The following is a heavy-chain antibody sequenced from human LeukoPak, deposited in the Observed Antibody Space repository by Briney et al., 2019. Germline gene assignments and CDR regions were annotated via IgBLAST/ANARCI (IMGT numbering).Heavy chain of an antibody. Sequence: GGSLRLSCAAPGFTFSSYWMHWVRQAPGKGLVWVSRINSGGSSTSYADSVKGRFTISRDNAKNTLYLQMNSLRAEDTAVYYCASLAGSTSWALFDYWGQGTLVTVSS. CDR2: INSGGSST. CDR3: ASLAGSTSWALFDY. D-gene: IGHD2-2*01. J-gene: IGHJ4*02. V-gene: IGHV3-74*01. CDR1: GFTFSSYW.